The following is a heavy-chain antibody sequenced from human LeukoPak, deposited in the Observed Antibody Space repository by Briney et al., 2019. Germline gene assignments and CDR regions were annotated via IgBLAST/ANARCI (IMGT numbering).Heavy chain of an antibody. Sequence: SQTLSLTCAVSGGAITSDYWSWIRQPPGKGLEWIGYMYYSGSTNYNPSLKSRVTISVDTSKNQFSLKLSSVTAADTAVYYCASRGSLGYFDYWGQGTLVTVSS. CDR1: GGAITSDY. CDR2: MYYSGST. J-gene: IGHJ4*02. V-gene: IGHV4-59*08. CDR3: ASRGSLGYFDY. D-gene: IGHD1-26*01.